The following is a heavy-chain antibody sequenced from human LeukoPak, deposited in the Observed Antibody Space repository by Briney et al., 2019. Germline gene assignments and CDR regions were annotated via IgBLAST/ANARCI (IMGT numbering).Heavy chain of an antibody. CDR3: AREFRSGIAAAGSYYFDY. Sequence: GASVKVSCKASGYTFTGYYMHWVGQAPGQGLEWMGWINPNSGGTNYAQKFQGRVTMTRDTSISTAYMELSRLRSDDTAVYYCAREFRSGIAAAGSYYFDYWGQGTLLTVSS. CDR1: GYTFTGYY. J-gene: IGHJ4*02. V-gene: IGHV1-2*02. CDR2: INPNSGGT. D-gene: IGHD6-13*01.